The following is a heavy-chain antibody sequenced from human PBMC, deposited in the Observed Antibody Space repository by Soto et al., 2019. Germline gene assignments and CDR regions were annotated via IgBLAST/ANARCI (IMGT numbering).Heavy chain of an antibody. CDR2: IYYSGST. V-gene: IGHV4-59*08. CDR3: ARHGMDYYDSSGYYYSPYYFDY. CDR1: GGSISSYD. Sequence: SETLSLTCTVSGGSISSYDWSWIRQPPGKGLEWIGYIYYSGSTNYNPSLKSRVTISVDTSKNQFSLKLSSVTAADTAVYYCARHGMDYYDSSGYYYSPYYFDYWGQGTLVTVSS. J-gene: IGHJ4*02. D-gene: IGHD3-22*01.